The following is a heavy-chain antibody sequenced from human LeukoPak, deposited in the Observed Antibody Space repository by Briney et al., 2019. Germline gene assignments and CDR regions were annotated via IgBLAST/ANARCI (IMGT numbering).Heavy chain of an antibody. CDR2: IIPIFGTA. D-gene: IGHD5-18*01. CDR1: GYTFTSYG. CDR3: ARVRVIRGYSYGLNYYFDY. V-gene: IGHV1-69*13. J-gene: IGHJ4*02. Sequence: RASVKVSCKASGYTFTSYGISWVRQAPGQGLEWMGWIIPIFGTANYAQKFQGRVTITADESTSTAYMELSSLRSEDTAVYYCARVRVIRGYSYGLNYYFDYWGQGTLVTVSS.